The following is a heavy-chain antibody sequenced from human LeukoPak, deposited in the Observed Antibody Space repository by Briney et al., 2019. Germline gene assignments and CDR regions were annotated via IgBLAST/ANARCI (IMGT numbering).Heavy chain of an antibody. CDR2: IYYSGST. V-gene: IGHV4-59*08. CDR3: ARGNPSSGDAFDI. CDR1: GGSISSYY. D-gene: IGHD6-19*01. J-gene: IGHJ3*02. Sequence: SETLSLTCTVSGGSISSYYCIWIRQPPGKGLEWVGYIYYSGSTSYNPSLRRRVTMSFDTTNNQFSLKLSSVTTSDTAMYYCARGNPSSGDAFDIWGRGTMVTVSS.